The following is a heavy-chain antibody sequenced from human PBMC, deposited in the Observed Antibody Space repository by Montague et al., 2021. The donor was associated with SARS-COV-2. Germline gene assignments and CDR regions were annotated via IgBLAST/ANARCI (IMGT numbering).Heavy chain of an antibody. CDR2: IYYSGST. CDR1: GGSISSGGYY. D-gene: IGHD6-19*01. CDR3: ACYVDRSGWLNPRGSGTFDY. Sequence: TLSLTCTVSGGSISSGGYYWSWIRQHPGKGLEWIGYIYYSGSTYYNLSLKSRVTISVDTSKNQFSLKLSSVTAADTAVYYCACYVDRSGWLNPRGSGTFDYWGQGTLVTVSS. J-gene: IGHJ4*02. V-gene: IGHV4-31*03.